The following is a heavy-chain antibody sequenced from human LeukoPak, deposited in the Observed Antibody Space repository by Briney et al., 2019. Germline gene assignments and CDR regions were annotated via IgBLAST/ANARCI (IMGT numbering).Heavy chain of an antibody. CDR3: AKKWGLFLDPFDY. V-gene: IGHV3-23*01. CDR2: ISGSGGST. D-gene: IGHD3-3*01. Sequence: GGTLRLSCAASGFTFSNYGMSWVRQAPGKGLEWVSAISGSGGSTYYADSVKGRFTISRDNSKNTLYLQMNSLRAEDTAVYYCAKKWGLFLDPFDYWGQGTLVTVSS. CDR1: GFTFSNYG. J-gene: IGHJ4*02.